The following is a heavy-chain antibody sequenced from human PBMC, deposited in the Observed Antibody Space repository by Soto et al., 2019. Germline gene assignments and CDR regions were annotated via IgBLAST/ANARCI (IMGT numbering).Heavy chain of an antibody. J-gene: IGHJ3*02. CDR3: ARFDYGDYPDAFDI. CDR1: GGSISSYY. V-gene: IGHV4-59*01. Sequence: SETLSLTCTVSGGSISSYYWSWIRQPPGKGLEWIGYIYYSGSTNYNPSLKSRVTISVDTSKNQFSLKLSSVTAADTAVYYCARFDYGDYPDAFDIWGQGTMVTV. CDR2: IYYSGST. D-gene: IGHD4-17*01.